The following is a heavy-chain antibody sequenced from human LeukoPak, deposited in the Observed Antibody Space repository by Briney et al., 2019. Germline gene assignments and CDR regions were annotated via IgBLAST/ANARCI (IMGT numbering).Heavy chain of an antibody. D-gene: IGHD6-13*01. CDR3: ARGIAAGTTTRLARYYYMDV. CDR2: MNPNSGNT. Sequence: GASVKVSCKASAGTFSSYAINWVRQATGQGLEWLGWMNPNSGNTGYAQKFQGRVTITRNTSISTAYMELSSLRSEDTAVYYCARGIAAGTTTRLARYYYMDVWGKGTTVTVSS. CDR1: AGTFSSYA. J-gene: IGHJ6*03. V-gene: IGHV1-8*03.